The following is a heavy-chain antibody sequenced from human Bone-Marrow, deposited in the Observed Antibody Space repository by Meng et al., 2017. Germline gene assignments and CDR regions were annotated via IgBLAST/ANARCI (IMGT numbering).Heavy chain of an antibody. D-gene: IGHD4-11*01. CDR3: ATSSHPINSNVYGMDV. CDR1: GFTFSSYW. V-gene: IGHV3-7*03. Sequence: GESLKISCAASGFTFSSYWMSWVRQAPGKGLEWVANIKQDASEKSYVDSAKGRYTISRDNAKNSLYLQMNSLRAEDTAVYYCATSSHPINSNVYGMDVWGQGTMVTVSS. J-gene: IGHJ6*02. CDR2: IKQDASEK.